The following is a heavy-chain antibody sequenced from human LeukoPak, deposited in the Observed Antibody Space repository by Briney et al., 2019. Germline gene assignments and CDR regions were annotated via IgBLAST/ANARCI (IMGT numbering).Heavy chain of an antibody. CDR2: IIPIFGTA. J-gene: IGHJ4*02. D-gene: IGHD3-22*01. CDR3: ARYYYDSQAFDY. CDR1: GGTFSSYA. V-gene: IGHV1-69*05. Sequence: ASVKVSCKASGGTFSSYAISWARQAPGQGLEWMGRIIPIFGTANYAQKFQGRVTITTDESTSTAYMELSSLRSEDTAVYYCARYYYDSQAFDYWGQGTLVTVSS.